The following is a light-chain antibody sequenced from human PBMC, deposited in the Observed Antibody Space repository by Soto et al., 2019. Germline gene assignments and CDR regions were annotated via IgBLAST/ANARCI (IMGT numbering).Light chain of an antibody. Sequence: DIQMTQSPSTLSASVGDRVTITCRASQSISSWLAWYQQKPGKAPKLLIYKASSLESGVSSRFSGSGSGTEFPLTIISLQPDDFATFYCQQYNNYPWTFGQGNKVEIK. V-gene: IGKV1-5*03. J-gene: IGKJ1*01. CDR3: QQYNNYPWT. CDR1: QSISSW. CDR2: KAS.